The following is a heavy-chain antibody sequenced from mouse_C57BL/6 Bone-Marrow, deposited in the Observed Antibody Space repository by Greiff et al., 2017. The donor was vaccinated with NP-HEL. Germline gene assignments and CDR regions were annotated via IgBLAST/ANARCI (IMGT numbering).Heavy chain of an antibody. D-gene: IGHD2-4*01. Sequence: EVKLMESGEGLVKPGGSLKLSCAASGFTFSSYAMSWVRQTPEKRLEWVAYISSGGDYIYYADTVKGRFTISRDNARNTLYLQMSSLKSEDTAMYYCTRVKDYPAYWGQGTLVTVSA. V-gene: IGHV5-9-1*02. J-gene: IGHJ3*01. CDR2: ISSGGDYI. CDR3: TRVKDYPAY. CDR1: GFTFSSYA.